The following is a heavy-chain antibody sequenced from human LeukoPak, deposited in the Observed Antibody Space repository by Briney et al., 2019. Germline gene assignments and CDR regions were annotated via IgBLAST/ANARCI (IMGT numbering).Heavy chain of an antibody. Sequence: PGGSLRLSCAASGFSFRSSAMHWVRKAPGKGLEWVAVVWYDGSNKYYGDSVKGRFTISRDNSKNTLYLQMNSLRAEDTAAYYCARGYYDSSGFDLASFDYWGQGTLVTVSS. V-gene: IGHV3-33*01. CDR1: GFSFRSSA. CDR3: ARGYYDSSGFDLASFDY. J-gene: IGHJ4*02. CDR2: VWYDGSNK. D-gene: IGHD3-22*01.